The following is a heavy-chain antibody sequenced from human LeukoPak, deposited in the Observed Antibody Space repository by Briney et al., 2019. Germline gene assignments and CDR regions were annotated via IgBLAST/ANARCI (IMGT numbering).Heavy chain of an antibody. D-gene: IGHD3-22*01. V-gene: IGHV3-23*01. CDR2: ISGSGGST. J-gene: IGHJ4*02. CDR3: AKDNRKYDTSGYYYSYHDY. CDR1: GSTFSSYA. Sequence: GGSLRLSCAASGSTFSSYAMSWVRQAPGKGLEWVSTISGSGGSTYYGDSVKGRFTISRDNSKNTLYLQMNSLRAEDTAVYYCAKDNRKYDTSGYYYSYHDYWGQGTLVTVSS.